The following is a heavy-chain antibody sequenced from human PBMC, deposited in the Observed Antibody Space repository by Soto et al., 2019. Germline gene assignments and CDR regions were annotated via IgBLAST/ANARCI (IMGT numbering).Heavy chain of an antibody. CDR2: IYHSGST. V-gene: IGHV4-30-2*01. J-gene: IGHJ4*02. CDR1: GGSISSGGYS. Sequence: QLQLQESGSGLVKPSQTLSLTCAVSGGSISSGGYSWSWNRQPPGKGLEWIGYIYHSGSTYYNPSLXRXAXIXXDRSKNQFSLKLSSVTAADTAVYYCARGQVVAAQHWGQGTLVTVSS. CDR3: ARGQVVAAQH. D-gene: IGHD2-15*01.